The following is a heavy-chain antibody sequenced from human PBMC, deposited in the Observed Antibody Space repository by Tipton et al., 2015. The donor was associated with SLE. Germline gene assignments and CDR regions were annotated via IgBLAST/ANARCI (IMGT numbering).Heavy chain of an antibody. CDR3: ARDRHQDGTARFDY. CDR1: GGSISSHY. Sequence: LRLSCTVSGGSISSHYWSWIRQPPGKGLEWIGYIYYSGSTNYNPSLKSRVTISVDTSKNQFSLKLSSVTAADTAVYYCARDRHQDGTARFDYWGQGTLVTVSS. J-gene: IGHJ4*02. D-gene: IGHD6-6*01. CDR2: IYYSGST. V-gene: IGHV4-59*11.